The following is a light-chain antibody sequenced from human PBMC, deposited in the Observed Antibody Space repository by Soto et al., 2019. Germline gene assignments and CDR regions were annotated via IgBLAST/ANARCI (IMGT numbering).Light chain of an antibody. J-gene: IGLJ1*01. CDR1: SSNIGAGYD. CDR2: GNS. Sequence: QSVLTQPPSVSGAPGPRVTISCTGSSSNIGAGYDVHWYQQLPGTAPKLLISGNSNRPSGVTDRFSGSKSGTSASLAITGLQAEDEADYYCQSYDSSLSANYVFGTGTKLTVL. V-gene: IGLV1-40*01. CDR3: QSYDSSLSANYV.